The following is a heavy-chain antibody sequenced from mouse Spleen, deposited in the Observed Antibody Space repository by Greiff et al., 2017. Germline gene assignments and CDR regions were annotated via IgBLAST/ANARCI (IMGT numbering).Heavy chain of an antibody. V-gene: IGHV1-42*01. J-gene: IGHJ3*01. Sequence: EVQLQQSGPELVKPGASVKISCKASGYSFTGYYMNWVKQSPEKSLEWIGEINPSTGGTTYNQKFKAKATLTVDKSSSTAYMQLKSLTSEDSAVYYSFITTATGFAYWGQGTLVTVSA. CDR2: INPSTGGT. D-gene: IGHD1-2*01. CDR1: GYSFTGYY. CDR3: FITTATGFAY.